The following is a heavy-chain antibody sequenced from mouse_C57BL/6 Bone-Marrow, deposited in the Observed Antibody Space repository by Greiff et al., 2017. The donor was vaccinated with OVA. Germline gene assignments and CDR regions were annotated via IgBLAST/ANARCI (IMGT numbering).Heavy chain of an antibody. CDR1: AYTFTSYW. CDR3: ARGLLHYFDY. V-gene: IGHV1-69*01. Sequence: QQSCTAPAYTFTSYWMHWVKPRPGHGLEWIGEIDPSDSYTNYNHKFKGKSTLTVDKSSSTAYMQLSRLTSEDSAVYYCARGLLHYFDYWGQGTTLTVSS. J-gene: IGHJ2*01. CDR2: IDPSDSYT.